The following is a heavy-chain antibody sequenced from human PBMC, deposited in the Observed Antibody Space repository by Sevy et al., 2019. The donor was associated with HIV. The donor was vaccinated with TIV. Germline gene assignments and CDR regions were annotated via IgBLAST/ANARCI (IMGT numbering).Heavy chain of an antibody. CDR2: ISYDGSNK. J-gene: IGHJ6*02. D-gene: IGHD3-10*01. CDR3: ARAGGGYYYGSGSYSSPYYYYGMDV. Sequence: GGSLRLSCAASGFTFSSYAMHWVRQAPGKGLEWVAVISYDGSNKYYADSVKGRFTISRDNSKNTLYLQMNSLRAEDTAMYYCARAGGGYYYGSGSYSSPYYYYGMDVWGQGTTVTVSS. CDR1: GFTFSSYA. V-gene: IGHV3-30-3*01.